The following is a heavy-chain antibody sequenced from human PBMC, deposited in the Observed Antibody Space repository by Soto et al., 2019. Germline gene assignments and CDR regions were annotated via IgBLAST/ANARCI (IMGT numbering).Heavy chain of an antibody. CDR2: ISAYNGNT. V-gene: IGHV1-18*01. CDR1: GYTFTSYG. CDR3: ARGTRGYSGYHDYGMDV. J-gene: IGHJ6*02. Sequence: ASVKVSCKASGYTFTSYGISWVRQAPGQGLEWMGWISAYNGNTNYAQKLQGRVTMTTDTSTSTAYMELRSLRSDDTAVYYCARGTRGYSGYHDYGMDVWGQGTTVTVS. D-gene: IGHD5-12*01.